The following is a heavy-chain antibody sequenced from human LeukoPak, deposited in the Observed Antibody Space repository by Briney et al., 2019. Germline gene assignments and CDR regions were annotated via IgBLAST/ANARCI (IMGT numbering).Heavy chain of an antibody. CDR3: ARARVNWRGAFDI. D-gene: IGHD1-1*01. J-gene: IGHJ3*02. Sequence: ASVKVSCKASGYTFTGYYMHWVRQAPGQGLEWMGRINPNSGGTNYAQKFQGRVTMTRDTSISTAYIELSRLRSDDTAVYYCARARVNWRGAFDIWGQGTMVTVSS. CDR1: GYTFTGYY. CDR2: INPNSGGT. V-gene: IGHV1-2*06.